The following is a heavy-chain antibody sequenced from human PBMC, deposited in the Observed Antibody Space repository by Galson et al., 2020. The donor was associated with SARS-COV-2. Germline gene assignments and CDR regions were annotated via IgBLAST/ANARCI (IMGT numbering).Heavy chain of an antibody. CDR3: AGRVAGAGSLHI. D-gene: IGHD6-13*01. Sequence: SQTLSLTCAISGDSVSSHSAAWTWIRQSPSRGLEWLGRTYYRSQWSTDYAVSVKSRITINPDTSKNQFSLQLNSVTPEDTAIYYCAGRVAGAGSLHIWGQGTMVIVSS. CDR2: TYYRSQWST. V-gene: IGHV6-1*01. J-gene: IGHJ3*02. CDR1: GDSVSSHSAA.